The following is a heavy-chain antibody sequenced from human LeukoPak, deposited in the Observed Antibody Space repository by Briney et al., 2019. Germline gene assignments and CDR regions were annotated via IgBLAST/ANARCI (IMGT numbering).Heavy chain of an antibody. CDR3: ARDFRGGYDFWSGYYTPYYFDY. J-gene: IGHJ4*02. V-gene: IGHV4-4*07. Sequence: SETLCLTCTVSGGSISSYYWSWIRQPAGKGLEWIGRIYTSGSTNYNPSLKSRVTMSVETSKNHFSLKLSSVTAADTAVYYCARDFRGGYDFWSGYYTPYYFDYWGQGTLVTVSP. CDR2: IYTSGST. CDR1: GGSISSYY. D-gene: IGHD3-3*01.